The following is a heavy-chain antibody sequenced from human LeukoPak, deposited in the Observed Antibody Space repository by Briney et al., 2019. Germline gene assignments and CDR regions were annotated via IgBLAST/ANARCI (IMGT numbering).Heavy chain of an antibody. D-gene: IGHD3-3*01. Sequence: SEALSLTCTVSGGSTSSSNYYWGWIRQPPGKGLEWIGGIHYSGNTYYNPSLKSRVTISIDTSKNQFSLKLSSVTAADTAVYYCARLGAGPTYYDFWSGYSSFYFDYWGQGTLVTVSS. CDR1: GGSTSSSNYY. J-gene: IGHJ4*02. CDR2: IHYSGNT. V-gene: IGHV4-39*01. CDR3: ARLGAGPTYYDFWSGYSSFYFDY.